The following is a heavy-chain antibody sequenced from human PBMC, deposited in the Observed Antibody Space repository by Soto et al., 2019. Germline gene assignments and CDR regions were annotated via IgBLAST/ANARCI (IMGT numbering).Heavy chain of an antibody. CDR3: ASGIQLWLRRINNGYSG. CDR2: IIPMFGTA. J-gene: IGHJ4*02. D-gene: IGHD5-18*01. V-gene: IGHV1-69*12. Sequence: QVQLVQSGAEVKKPESSVKVSCKAPGGTFSTYAISRVRQAPGQGLEWMGGIIPMFGTANYAPRFQDRVTITADESTNTVYMELSSLRSEDTAVYFCASGIQLWLRRINNGYSGWGQGTLVTVSS. CDR1: GGTFSTYA.